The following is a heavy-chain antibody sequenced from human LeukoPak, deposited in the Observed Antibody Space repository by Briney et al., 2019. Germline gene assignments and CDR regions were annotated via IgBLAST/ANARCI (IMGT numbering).Heavy chain of an antibody. Sequence: ASVKVSCKASGYTFTSYGISWVRQAPGQGLEWMGWISAYNGNTNYAQKLQGRVTMTTDTSTSTAYMELRSLRSDDTAVYYCARDVQGCSSTSCYTVWGQGTLVTASS. V-gene: IGHV1-18*01. CDR1: GYTFTSYG. J-gene: IGHJ4*02. CDR3: ARDVQGCSSTSCYTV. D-gene: IGHD2-2*02. CDR2: ISAYNGNT.